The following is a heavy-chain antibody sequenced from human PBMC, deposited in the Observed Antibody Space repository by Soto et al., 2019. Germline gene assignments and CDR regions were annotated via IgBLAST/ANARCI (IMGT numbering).Heavy chain of an antibody. Sequence: EVQLLESGGGLVQPGGSLRLSCAASGFTFSSYAMSWVRQAPGTGLEWVSAISGSGGSTYYADSVKGRFTISRDNSKNTLYLQMNSLRAEDTAVYYCAKDLKSASLGWYDSGSDAFDIWGQGTMVTVSS. CDR2: ISGSGGST. CDR3: AKDLKSASLGWYDSGSDAFDI. J-gene: IGHJ3*02. CDR1: GFTFSSYA. V-gene: IGHV3-23*01. D-gene: IGHD3-22*01.